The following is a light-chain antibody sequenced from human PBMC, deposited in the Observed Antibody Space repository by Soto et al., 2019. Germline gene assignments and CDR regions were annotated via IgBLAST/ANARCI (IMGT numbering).Light chain of an antibody. V-gene: IGKV1-5*03. CDR3: QQYNSYPYT. J-gene: IGKJ2*01. CDR2: KAS. Sequence: DIQMTQSPSTLSASVGDRVTITCRASQRISSWLSSYQQKPGKAPNLLIYKASILESEVTSRFIGSGSGTEFPLTISSLQPDDFATYHCQQYNSYPYTFGQGNKLEIQ. CDR1: QRISSW.